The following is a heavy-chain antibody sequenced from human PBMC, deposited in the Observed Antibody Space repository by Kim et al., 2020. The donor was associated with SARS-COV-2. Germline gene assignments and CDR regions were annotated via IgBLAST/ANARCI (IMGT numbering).Heavy chain of an antibody. D-gene: IGHD5-12*01. CDR2: TSYDGSNE. V-gene: IGHV3-30*03. CDR3: ARAYSGYDSFDY. Sequence: GGSLRPSCTASGFSLSGYVMHWVRQAPGKGLEWVAVTSYDGSNEYYADSVKGRFTISRDNSRHTLYLQMNSVKTEDTAIYYCARAYSGYDSFDYWGQGTL. CDR1: GFSLSGYV. J-gene: IGHJ4*02.